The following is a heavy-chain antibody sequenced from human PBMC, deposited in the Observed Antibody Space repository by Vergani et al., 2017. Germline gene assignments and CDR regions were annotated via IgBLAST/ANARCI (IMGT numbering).Heavy chain of an antibody. Sequence: QVQLQESGPGLVKPSQTLSLTCTVSGGSISSGSYYWSWIRQPAGKGLEWIGRIYTSGSTNYNPSLKRRVTISVDTSKNQFSLKLSSVTAADTAVYYCARTYDSLLDYWGQGTLVTVSS. D-gene: IGHD3-9*01. CDR2: IYTSGST. V-gene: IGHV4-61*02. CDR3: ARTYDSLLDY. CDR1: GGSISSGSYY. J-gene: IGHJ4*02.